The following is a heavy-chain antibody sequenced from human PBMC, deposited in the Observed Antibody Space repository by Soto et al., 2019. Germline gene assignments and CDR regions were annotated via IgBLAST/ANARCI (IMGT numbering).Heavy chain of an antibody. CDR1: GFTFSSYE. Sequence: EVQLVESGGGLVQPGGSLRLSCAASGFTFSSYEMNWVRQAPGKGLEWVSYISHSGSTTSCADSVMGRFTISRDDAKNSLYLQMHSLRAEDTAIYFCARALFGSYYYYHLDVWGQGTTVTVSS. CDR3: ARALFGSYYYYHLDV. D-gene: IGHD3-16*01. J-gene: IGHJ6*02. V-gene: IGHV3-48*03. CDR2: ISHSGSTT.